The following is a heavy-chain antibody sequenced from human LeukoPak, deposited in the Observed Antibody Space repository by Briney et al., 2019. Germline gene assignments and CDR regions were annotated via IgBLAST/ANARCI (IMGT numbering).Heavy chain of an antibody. J-gene: IGHJ4*02. D-gene: IGHD6-13*01. Sequence: PSETLSLTCTVSGASISSYYWSWIRQSPGKGLEWIGYIYYSGSTNYNPSLKSRVTISVDTSKNQFSLQLNSVTPEDTAVYYCARDRGSSWQNAYFDSWGQGTLVTVSS. CDR3: ARDRGSSWQNAYFDS. CDR2: IYYSGST. V-gene: IGHV4-59*12. CDR1: GASISSYY.